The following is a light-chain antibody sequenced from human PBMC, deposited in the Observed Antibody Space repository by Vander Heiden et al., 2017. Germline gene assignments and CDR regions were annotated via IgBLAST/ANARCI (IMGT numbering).Light chain of an antibody. Sequence: DIQMTQSPSSLSASVGDGVTITCRASQGISNYLNWYQQKPAKGPELLIYTASTLKSGVPSRFRGSGSGTDFTLSISSLQPTDFATYYCQQTYSTPPTFGQGTKVEIK. CDR2: TAS. CDR1: QGISNY. J-gene: IGKJ1*01. CDR3: QQTYSTPPT. V-gene: IGKV1-39*01.